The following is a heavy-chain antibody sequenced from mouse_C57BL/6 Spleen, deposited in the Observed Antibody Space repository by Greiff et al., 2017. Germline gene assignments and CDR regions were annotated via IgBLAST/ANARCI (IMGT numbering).Heavy chain of an antibody. CDR2: IYPGDGDT. J-gene: IGHJ2*01. CDR1: GYAFSSSW. CDR3: ARWDTYYYGSSYFDY. D-gene: IGHD1-1*01. V-gene: IGHV1-82*01. Sequence: VKLMASGPELVKPGASVKISCKASGYAFSSSWMNWVKQRPGKGLEWIGRIYPGDGDTNYNGKFKGKATLTADKSSSTAYMQLSSLTSEDSAVYFCARWDTYYYGSSYFDYWGQGTTLTVSS.